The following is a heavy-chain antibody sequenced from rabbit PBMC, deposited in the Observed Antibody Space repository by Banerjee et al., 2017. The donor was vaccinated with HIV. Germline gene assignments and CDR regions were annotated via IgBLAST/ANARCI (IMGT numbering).Heavy chain of an antibody. CDR1: GFSFSSSYY. CDR3: ARDYAGYAGDGYGYYYGMDL. V-gene: IGHV1S40*01. J-gene: IGHJ6*01. D-gene: IGHD4-2*01. Sequence: QSLEESGGDLVKPGASLTLTCTASGFSFSSSYYMCWVRQAPGKGLEWIACIYAGSSGSTYYASWAKGRFTISKTSSTTVTLQMTSLTAADTATYFCARDYAGYAGDGYGYYYGMDLWGPGTLVTVS. CDR2: IYAGSSGST.